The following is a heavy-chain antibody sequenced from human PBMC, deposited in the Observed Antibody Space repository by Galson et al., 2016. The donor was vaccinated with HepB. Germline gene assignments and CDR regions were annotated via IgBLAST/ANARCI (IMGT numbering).Heavy chain of an antibody. Sequence: SLRLSCAASGFTFSNYAMSWVRQAPGKGLEWVSGISESGGTTYDTDSLKGRFTISRGNSRNMLFLQTTSMRAEDTAVYYCAKDRYDSSGARYDYWGQGTLVTVTS. CDR2: ISESGGTT. V-gene: IGHV3-23*01. J-gene: IGHJ4*02. CDR1: GFTFSNYA. CDR3: AKDRYDSSGARYDY. D-gene: IGHD3-22*01.